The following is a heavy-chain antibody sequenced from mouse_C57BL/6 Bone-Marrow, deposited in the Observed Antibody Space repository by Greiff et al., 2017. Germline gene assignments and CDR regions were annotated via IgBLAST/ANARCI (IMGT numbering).Heavy chain of an antibody. CDR1: GFSLTRYG. Sequence: QVQLKQSGPGLVQPSQSLTITCTVSGFSLTRYGVHWVRQSPGKGLEWLGVIWSVGSTDSNEAFISRLRISKDNSKSQVFFKMNSLQADYTAIYYCAGEKYYGSSSFDYWGQGTPLTVSS. V-gene: IGHV2-2*01. CDR2: IWSVGST. D-gene: IGHD1-1*01. CDR3: AGEKYYGSSSFDY. J-gene: IGHJ2*01.